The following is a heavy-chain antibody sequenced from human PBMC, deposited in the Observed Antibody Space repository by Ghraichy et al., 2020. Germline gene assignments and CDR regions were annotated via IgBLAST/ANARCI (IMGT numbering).Heavy chain of an antibody. Sequence: GGSLRLSCAASGFTFSSYTMHWVRQAPGKGLEYVSAINSNGGSTYYANSVKGRFTISRDNSKNTLYLQMGSLRGEDMAVYYCARVRRNSYGPGGGPLDYWGQGTLVTVSS. CDR2: INSNGGST. CDR3: ARVRRNSYGPGGGPLDY. CDR1: GFTFSSYT. D-gene: IGHD5-18*01. J-gene: IGHJ4*02. V-gene: IGHV3-64*01.